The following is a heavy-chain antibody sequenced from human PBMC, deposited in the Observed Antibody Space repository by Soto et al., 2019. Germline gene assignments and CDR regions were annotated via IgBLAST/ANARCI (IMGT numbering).Heavy chain of an antibody. V-gene: IGHV3-9*01. CDR1: GIPFEDYA. D-gene: IGHD2-21*01. J-gene: IGHJ5*02. Sequence: GGSLTLSWEASGIPFEDYARHCIRQAPGKGLEWVAGINWNSGSTGYADSVKGRFTISRDNVNNSLHLEMSTLKAEDTAMYYCARGRGALTVISNWFDPWGQGTLVTVSS. CDR2: INWNSGST. CDR3: ARGRGALTVISNWFDP.